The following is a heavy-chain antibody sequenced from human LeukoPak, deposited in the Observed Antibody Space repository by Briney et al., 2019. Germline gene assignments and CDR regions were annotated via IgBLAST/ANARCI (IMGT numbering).Heavy chain of an antibody. D-gene: IGHD1-26*01. CDR2: ISGSGGST. Sequence: GGSLRLSCAASGFTFSSYAMSWVRQAPGKGLEWVSAISGSGGSTYYADSVKGRFTITRDNSKNTLYLQINSMRAEDTAVYYCANRIVGASDYFDYWGQGTLVTVSS. CDR1: GFTFSSYA. J-gene: IGHJ4*02. V-gene: IGHV3-23*01. CDR3: ANRIVGASDYFDY.